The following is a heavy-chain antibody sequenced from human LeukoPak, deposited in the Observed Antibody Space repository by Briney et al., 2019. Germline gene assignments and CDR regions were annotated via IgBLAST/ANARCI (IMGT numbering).Heavy chain of an antibody. Sequence: GGSLRLSCAASGFTFDDYAMPWVRQAPGKGLEWVSLISWDGGSTYYADSVKGRFTISRDNSKNSLYLQMNSLRAEDTALYYCAKDINGIALGYFQHWGQGTLVTVSS. J-gene: IGHJ1*01. CDR3: AKDINGIALGYFQH. CDR1: GFTFDDYA. V-gene: IGHV3-43D*04. D-gene: IGHD6-19*01. CDR2: ISWDGGST.